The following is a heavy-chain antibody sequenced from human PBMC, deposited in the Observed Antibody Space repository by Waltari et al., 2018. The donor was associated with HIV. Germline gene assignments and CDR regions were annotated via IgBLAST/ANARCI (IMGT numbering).Heavy chain of an antibody. CDR1: GRSFSGSY. CDR2: INHSGST. D-gene: IGHD2-2*01. J-gene: IGHJ6*02. V-gene: IGHV4-34*01. CDR3: ARARLVSRGQYCSTTSCLPHYYYYYGMDV. Sequence: QVQLRQWGAGLLKPSETLSPTCAVHGRSFSGSYWSWTRHPPATRLEWLGEINHSGSTNYNPSLKSRVTISVDTSKNEFSLKLTSVTAADTAVFYCARARLVSRGQYCSTTSCLPHYYYYYGMDVWGQGTTVTVSS.